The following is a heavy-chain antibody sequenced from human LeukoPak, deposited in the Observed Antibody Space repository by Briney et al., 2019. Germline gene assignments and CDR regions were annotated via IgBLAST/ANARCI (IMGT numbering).Heavy chain of an antibody. CDR3: AREAALTGYYMGGWFDP. CDR2: INPSGGST. V-gene: IGHV1-46*03. J-gene: IGHJ5*02. CDR1: GYTFTSYY. D-gene: IGHD3-9*01. Sequence: ALVKVSCKASGYTFTSYYMHWVRQAPGQGLEWMGIINPSGGSTSYAQKFQGRVTMTRDTSTSTVYMELSSLRSEDTAVYYCAREAALTGYYMGGWFDPWGQGTLVTVSS.